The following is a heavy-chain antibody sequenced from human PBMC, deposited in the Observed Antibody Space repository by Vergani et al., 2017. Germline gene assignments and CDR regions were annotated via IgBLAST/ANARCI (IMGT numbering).Heavy chain of an antibody. CDR1: GFTFSSYS. D-gene: IGHD3-10*01. V-gene: IGHV3-21*01. CDR3: AKAVRKRGPFDY. CDR2: ISSSSSYI. Sequence: EVQLVESGGGLVKPGGSLRLSCAASGFTFSSYSMNWVRQAPGKGLEWVSSISSSSSYIYYADSVKGRFTISRDNSKNTLYLQMNSLRAEDTAVYYCAKAVRKRGPFDYWGQGTLVTVSS. J-gene: IGHJ4*02.